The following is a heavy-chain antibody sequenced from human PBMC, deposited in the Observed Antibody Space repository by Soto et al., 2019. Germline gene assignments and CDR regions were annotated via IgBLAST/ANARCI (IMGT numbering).Heavy chain of an antibody. CDR2: IYYSGST. D-gene: IGHD3-22*01. Sequence: PSETLSLTCTVSGGSISSYYWSWIRQPPGKGLEWIGYIYYSGSTNYNPSLKSRVTISVDTSKNQFSLKLSSVTAADTAVYYCARGGGYDSSGYSYWGQGTLVTAPQ. CDR1: GGSISSYY. V-gene: IGHV4-59*01. CDR3: ARGGGYDSSGYSY. J-gene: IGHJ4*02.